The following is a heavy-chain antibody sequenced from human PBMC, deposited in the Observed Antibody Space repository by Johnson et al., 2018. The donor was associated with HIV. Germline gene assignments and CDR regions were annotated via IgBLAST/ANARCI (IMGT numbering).Heavy chain of an antibody. V-gene: IGHV3-15*01. CDR3: ARADTAIVRGAFDI. CDR2: IKSKTDGGTT. Sequence: MQLVESGGGLVKPGGSLRLSCAASGFTFSDYYMSWIRQAPGKGLEWVGRIKSKTDGGTTDYAAPVKGRFIISRDDSKNTLYLQMNSLRAEDMAVYYCARADTAIVRGAFDIWGQGTMVTVSS. CDR1: GFTFSDYY. J-gene: IGHJ3*02. D-gene: IGHD5-18*01.